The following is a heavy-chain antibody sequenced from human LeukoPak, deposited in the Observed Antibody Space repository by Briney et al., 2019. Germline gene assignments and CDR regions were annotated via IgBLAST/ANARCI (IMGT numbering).Heavy chain of an antibody. CDR3: ARDLGAYYDSSDNWFDP. J-gene: IGHJ5*02. D-gene: IGHD3-22*01. Sequence: GGSLRLSCAASGFTFRSYWMHWVRHAPGKGLVWVSRINTDGSSTSYADSVKGRFTISRDNAKNTLYLQMNSLRAEDTALYYCARDLGAYYDSSDNWFDPWGQGTLVTVSS. CDR2: INTDGSST. V-gene: IGHV3-74*01. CDR1: GFTFRSYW.